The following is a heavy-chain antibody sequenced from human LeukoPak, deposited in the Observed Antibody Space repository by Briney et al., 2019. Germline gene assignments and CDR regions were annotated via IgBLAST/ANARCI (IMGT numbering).Heavy chain of an antibody. CDR2: IKQDGSEK. Sequence: GGSLRLSCAASGFTFSSYWMNWVRQAPGKGLEWVANIKQDGSEKYCVDSVKGRFTISRDNAKNSLYLQMNSLRAEDTAVYYCANQWIQLWSPFDYWGQGTLVTVSS. V-gene: IGHV3-7*01. CDR1: GFTFSSYW. D-gene: IGHD5-18*01. CDR3: ANQWIQLWSPFDY. J-gene: IGHJ4*02.